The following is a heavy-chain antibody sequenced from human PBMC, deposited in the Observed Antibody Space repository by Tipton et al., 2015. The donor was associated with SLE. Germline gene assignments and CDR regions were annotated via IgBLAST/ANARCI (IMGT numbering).Heavy chain of an antibody. Sequence: SLRLSYAASGFTFSDYAMHWVRQAPGKGLEWVSGISRNNGTIGYADSVKGRFTISRDNAKNSLYLQMNSLRAEDTALYYCAKDRDRAAAVRLYYWGQGTLVTVSS. CDR3: AKDRDRAAAVRLYY. V-gene: IGHV3-9*01. J-gene: IGHJ4*02. CDR1: GFTFSDYA. D-gene: IGHD6-13*01. CDR2: ISRNNGTI.